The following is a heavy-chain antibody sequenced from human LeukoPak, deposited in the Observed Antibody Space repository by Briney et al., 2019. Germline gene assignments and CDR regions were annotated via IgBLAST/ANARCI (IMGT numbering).Heavy chain of an antibody. CDR1: GFTFSSYA. Sequence: GGSLRLSCAASGFTFSSYAMSWVRQAPGKGLEWVSAISGSGGSTHYADSVKGRFTISRDNSKNTLYLQMNSLRAEDTAVYYCAKAYYDFWSGYYVFDYWGQGTLVTVSS. CDR3: AKAYYDFWSGYYVFDY. V-gene: IGHV3-23*01. D-gene: IGHD3-3*01. CDR2: ISGSGGST. J-gene: IGHJ4*02.